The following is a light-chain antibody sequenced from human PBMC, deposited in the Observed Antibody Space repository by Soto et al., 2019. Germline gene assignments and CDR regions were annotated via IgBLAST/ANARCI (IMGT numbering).Light chain of an antibody. J-gene: IGLJ2*01. CDR1: SSDVGGYNY. CDR2: EVS. V-gene: IGLV2-8*01. CDR3: SSYAGSNNHVV. Sequence: QSVLTQPPSASGSPGQSVTISCTGTSSDVGGYNYVSWYQQHPGKAPKLMIYEVSKRPSGVPDRFSGPKSGNTASLTVSGLQAEDEADYYCSSYAGSNNHVVFGGGTKLTVL.